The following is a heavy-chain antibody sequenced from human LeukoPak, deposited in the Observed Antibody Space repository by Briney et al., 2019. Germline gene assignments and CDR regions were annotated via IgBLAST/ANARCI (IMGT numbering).Heavy chain of an antibody. CDR1: GFTFSSYG. V-gene: IGHV3-33*06. Sequence: GGSLRLSCAASGFTFSSYGMHWVRQAPGKGLEWVAVIWYDGSNKYYADSVKGRFTISRDNSKNTLYLQMNSLRAEDTAVYYCAKKPTVVSPFDYWGQGTLVTVSS. D-gene: IGHD4-23*01. CDR3: AKKPTVVSPFDY. CDR2: IWYDGSNK. J-gene: IGHJ4*02.